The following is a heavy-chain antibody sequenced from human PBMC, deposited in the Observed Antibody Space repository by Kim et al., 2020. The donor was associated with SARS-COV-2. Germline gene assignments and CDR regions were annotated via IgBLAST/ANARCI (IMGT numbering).Heavy chain of an antibody. CDR2: ISWNSGSI. D-gene: IGHD4-4*01. Sequence: GGSLRLSCAASGFTFDDYAMHWVRQAPGKGLEWVSGISWNSGSIGYADSVKGRFTISRDNAKNSLYLQMNSLRAEDTALYYCAKAPTADYYGMDVWGQGTPVTVSS. CDR1: GFTFDDYA. V-gene: IGHV3-9*01. J-gene: IGHJ6*02. CDR3: AKAPTADYYGMDV.